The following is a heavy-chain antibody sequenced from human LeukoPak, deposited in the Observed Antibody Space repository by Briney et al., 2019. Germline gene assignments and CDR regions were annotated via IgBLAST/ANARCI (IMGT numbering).Heavy chain of an antibody. CDR3: ATHHDYGGNSDYFDY. D-gene: IGHD4-23*01. Sequence: SVKVSCKASGGTFSSYAISWVRQAPGQGLEWMGRIIPILGIANYAQKFQGRVTITADKSTSTAYMELSSLGSEDTAVYYCATHHDYGGNSDYFDYWGQGTLVTVSS. V-gene: IGHV1-69*04. CDR1: GGTFSSYA. CDR2: IIPILGIA. J-gene: IGHJ4*02.